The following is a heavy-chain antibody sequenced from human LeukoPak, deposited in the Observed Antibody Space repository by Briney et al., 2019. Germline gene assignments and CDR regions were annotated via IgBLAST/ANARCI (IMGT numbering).Heavy chain of an antibody. D-gene: IGHD3-22*01. CDR3: AKDIQYYYDSSGLDH. Sequence: PGRSLRLSCAASGFSFDNCAMHWVRQAPGRGLEWVAGISWNSGSRGYADSVKGRFTISRDNAKNSLYLQMNSLKAEDTAFYYCAKDIQYYYDSSGLDHWGQGTLVTVSS. CDR2: ISWNSGSR. V-gene: IGHV3-9*01. J-gene: IGHJ4*02. CDR1: GFSFDNCA.